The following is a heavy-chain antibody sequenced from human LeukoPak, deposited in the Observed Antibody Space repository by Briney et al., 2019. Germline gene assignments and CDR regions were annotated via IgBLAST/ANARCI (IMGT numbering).Heavy chain of an antibody. CDR1: GFTFTSYA. V-gene: IGHV3-23*01. D-gene: IGHD1-26*01. CDR2: ISGSGGTT. J-gene: IGHJ4*02. CDR3: AKDLYQWELHDLTS. Sequence: PGGSLRLSCAASGFTFTSYAMSWVRQAPGKGLEWVSAISGSGGTTHYADSVKGRFTISRDNSRNTLYLQMNSLRAEDTAMYYCAKDLYQWELHDLTSWGQGTLVTVSS.